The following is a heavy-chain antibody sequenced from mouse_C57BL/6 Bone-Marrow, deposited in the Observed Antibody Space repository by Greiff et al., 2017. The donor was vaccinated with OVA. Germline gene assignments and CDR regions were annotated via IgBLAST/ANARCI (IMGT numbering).Heavy chain of an antibody. CDR3: ARGELGPYFDY. J-gene: IGHJ2*01. V-gene: IGHV1-80*01. CDR2: IYPGDGDT. D-gene: IGHD4-1*01. Sequence: VQLQQSGAELVKPGASVKISCKASGYAFSSYWMNWVKQRPGKGLEWIGQIYPGDGDTNYNGKFKGKATLTADKSSSTAYMQLSSLTSEDSAVYFCARGELGPYFDYWGQGTTLTVSS. CDR1: GYAFSSYW.